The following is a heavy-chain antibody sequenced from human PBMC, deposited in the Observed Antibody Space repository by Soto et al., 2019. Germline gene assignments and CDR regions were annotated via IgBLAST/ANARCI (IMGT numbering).Heavy chain of an antibody. CDR2: IGGSGGTT. V-gene: IGHV3-23*01. CDR1: GFTFSSYA. D-gene: IGHD6-6*01. Sequence: PGGSLRLSCAVSGFTFSSYAMSWVRQAPGKGLEWVSGIGGSGGTTYYADSVKGRFTISRDNSKNTLYLQMSSLRAEDTAVYYCVKGQAARFPDAFDIWGQGTMVTVSS. J-gene: IGHJ3*02. CDR3: VKGQAARFPDAFDI.